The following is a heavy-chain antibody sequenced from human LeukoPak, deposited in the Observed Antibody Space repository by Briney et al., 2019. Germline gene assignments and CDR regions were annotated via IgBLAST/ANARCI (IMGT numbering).Heavy chain of an antibody. CDR1: GFTFGDYA. CDR2: IRSKAYGGTT. D-gene: IGHD3-22*01. Sequence: GGSLRLSCTASGFTFGDYAMSWVRQAPGKGLEWVGFIRSKAYGGTTEYAASVKGRFTISRDDSKSTAYLQMNSLKTEDTAVYYCTRVPPKGYYDSSGYYYYYYYMDVWGKGTTVTVSS. CDR3: TRVPPKGYYDSSGYYYYYYYMDV. V-gene: IGHV3-49*04. J-gene: IGHJ6*03.